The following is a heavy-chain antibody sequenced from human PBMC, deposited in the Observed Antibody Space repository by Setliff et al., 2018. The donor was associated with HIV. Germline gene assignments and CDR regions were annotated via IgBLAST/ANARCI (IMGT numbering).Heavy chain of an antibody. Sequence: GASVKVSCKASGSTFSRYGLHWVRQAPGQRLEWMGWINAGNGKTKYSQKFQSRVTITRDTSARKAYMELSSLRSEDTAVYYCASSSVTVFGVVPYYFDYWGQGTLVTVS. D-gene: IGHD3-3*01. CDR2: INAGNGKT. J-gene: IGHJ4*02. CDR1: GSTFSRYG. CDR3: ASSSVTVFGVVPYYFDY. V-gene: IGHV1-3*01.